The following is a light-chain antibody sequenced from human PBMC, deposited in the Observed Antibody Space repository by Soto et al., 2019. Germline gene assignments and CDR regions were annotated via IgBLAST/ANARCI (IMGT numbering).Light chain of an antibody. Sequence: QSVLTQPPSVSGAPGQRATISCTGSSSNIGAGFDVHWYQQLPGTAPKLLIYGNTNRPSGVPDRFSGSKSGTSASLAITGLQVEDEADYYCQSYDSRSKWVFGGGTQLTVL. V-gene: IGLV1-40*01. CDR1: SSNIGAGFD. CDR3: QSYDSRSKWV. J-gene: IGLJ3*02. CDR2: GNT.